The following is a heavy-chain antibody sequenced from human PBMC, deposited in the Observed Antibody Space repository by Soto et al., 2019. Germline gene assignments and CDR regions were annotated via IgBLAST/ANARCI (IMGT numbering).Heavy chain of an antibody. J-gene: IGHJ6*02. CDR1: GFTFSSYG. D-gene: IGHD3-10*01. Sequence: VGSLRLSCAASGFTFSSYGMHWVRQAPGKGLEWVAVISYDGSNKYYADSVKGRFTISRDNSKNTLYLQMNSLRAEDTAVYYCAKDRITMVRGVKGMDVWGQGTTVTVSS. CDR3: AKDRITMVRGVKGMDV. CDR2: ISYDGSNK. V-gene: IGHV3-30*18.